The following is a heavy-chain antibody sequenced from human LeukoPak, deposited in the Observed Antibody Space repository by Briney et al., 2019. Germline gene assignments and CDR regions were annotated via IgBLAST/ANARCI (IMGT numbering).Heavy chain of an antibody. CDR1: GFTFSSYS. Sequence: PGGSLRLSCAASGFTFSSYSMNWVRQAPGKGLEWVSSISSSSSTIYYADSVKGRFTISRDNAKNSLYLQMNRLRAEDTAVYYCARVPGALAGNNHFDYWGQGTLVTVSS. J-gene: IGHJ4*02. D-gene: IGHD7-27*01. V-gene: IGHV3-48*01. CDR3: ARVPGALAGNNHFDY. CDR2: ISSSSSTI.